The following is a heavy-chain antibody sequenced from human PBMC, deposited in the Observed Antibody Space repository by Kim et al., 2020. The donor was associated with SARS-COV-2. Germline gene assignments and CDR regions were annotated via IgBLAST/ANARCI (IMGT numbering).Heavy chain of an antibody. D-gene: IGHD6-13*01. CDR2: IIPNFGTA. J-gene: IGHJ6*02. CDR3: ASTLAAAGIYYYYGMDV. Sequence: SVKVSCKASGGTFSSYAISWVRQAPGQGLEWMGGIIPNFGTANYAQKFQGRVTITADESTSTAYMELSSLRSEDTAVYYCASTLAAAGIYYYYGMDVWGQGTTVTVSS. V-gene: IGHV1-69*13. CDR1: GGTFSSYA.